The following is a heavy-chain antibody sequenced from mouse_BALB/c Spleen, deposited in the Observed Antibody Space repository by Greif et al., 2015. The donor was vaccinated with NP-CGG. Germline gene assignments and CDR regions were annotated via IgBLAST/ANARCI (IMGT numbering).Heavy chain of an antibody. CDR3: ARRVYYFDY. Sequence: QVQLQQSGAELAKPGASVKMSCKASGYTFTSYWTHWVKQRPGQGLEWIGYINPSTGYTEYNQKFKDKATLTADKSSSTAYMQLSSLTSEDSAVYYCARRVYYFDYWGQGTTLTVSS. CDR1: GYTFTSYW. CDR2: INPSTGYT. J-gene: IGHJ2*01. V-gene: IGHV1-7*01.